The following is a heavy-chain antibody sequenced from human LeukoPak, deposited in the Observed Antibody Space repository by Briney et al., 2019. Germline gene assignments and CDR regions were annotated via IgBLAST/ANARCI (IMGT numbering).Heavy chain of an antibody. CDR3: TRPIFGVVTPGFDYYMDV. CDR1: GGTFSSYA. J-gene: IGHJ6*03. CDR2: IRSKVDSYAT. D-gene: IGHD3-3*01. V-gene: IGHV3-73*01. Sequence: KVSCKASGGTFSSYAISWVRQASGKGLEWVGRIRSKVDSYATAYGASVKGRFTISRDDSKNTAYLQMNSLKTEDTAVYYCTRPIFGVVTPGFDYYMDVWGKGTTVTVSS.